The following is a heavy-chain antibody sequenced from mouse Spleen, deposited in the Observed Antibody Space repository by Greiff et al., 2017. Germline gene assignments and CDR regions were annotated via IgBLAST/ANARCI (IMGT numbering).Heavy chain of an antibody. V-gene: IGHV5-4*02. J-gene: IGHJ4*01. CDR3: ARNYDYDDAMDY. D-gene: IGHD2-4*01. CDR2: ISDGGSYT. Sequence: EVKLMESGGGLVKPGGSLKLSCAASGFTFSDYYMYWVRQTPEKRLEWVATISDGGSYTYYPDSVKGRFTISRDNAKNNLYLQMSSLKSEDTAMYYCARNYDYDDAMDYWGQGTSVTVSS. CDR1: GFTFSDYY.